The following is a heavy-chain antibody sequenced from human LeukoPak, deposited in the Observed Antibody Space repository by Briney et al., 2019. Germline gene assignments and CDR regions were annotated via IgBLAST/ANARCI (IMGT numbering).Heavy chain of an antibody. CDR2: IKEDGSDK. J-gene: IGHJ4*02. CDR3: ARDAGYNRFDY. V-gene: IGHV3-7*01. CDR1: GFTYSNYW. Sequence: GGSRRLSCAASGFTYSNYWMIWIRQARGKGLEWVAHIKEDGSDKYYVDSVKGRFTISRDNAEDSLSLQMNSLRAEDTAVYYCARDAGYNRFDYWGQGTLVTVSS. D-gene: IGHD1-14*01.